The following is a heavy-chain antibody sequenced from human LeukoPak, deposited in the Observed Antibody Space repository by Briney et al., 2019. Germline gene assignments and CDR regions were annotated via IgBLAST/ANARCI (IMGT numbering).Heavy chain of an antibody. J-gene: IGHJ4*02. V-gene: IGHV1-18*01. Sequence: ASVKVSCKTSGYTFTRYGITWVRQAPGQGLEWMGWSSTYNGNTNYAQKLQGRVTMTTDTSTSTAYMELRSLRYDDTAVYYCARSLDASWLQCPEFWGQGTLVTVSP. CDR1: GYTFTRYG. CDR2: SSTYNGNT. D-gene: IGHD5-24*01. CDR3: ARSLDASWLQCPEF.